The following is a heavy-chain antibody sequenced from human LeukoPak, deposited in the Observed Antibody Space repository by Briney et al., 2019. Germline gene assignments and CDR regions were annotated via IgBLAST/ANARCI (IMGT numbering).Heavy chain of an antibody. CDR3: WYSSSSPYYYYGMDV. J-gene: IGHJ6*02. CDR1: GFPFSSYW. D-gene: IGHD6-6*01. Sequence: GGSLRLSCVASGFPFSSYWMTWVRQAPGKGLEWVANIKQDGSKKSYVDSVKGRFTISRDNAKNSLYLQMNSLRAEDTAVYYCWYSSSSPYYYYGMDVWGQGTTVTVSS. CDR2: IKQDGSKK. V-gene: IGHV3-7*03.